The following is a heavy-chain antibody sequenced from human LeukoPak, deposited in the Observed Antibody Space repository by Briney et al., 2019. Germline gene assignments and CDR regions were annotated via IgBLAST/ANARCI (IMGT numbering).Heavy chain of an antibody. Sequence: SETLSLTCTVSGGSISSGSYYWSWIRQPAGKGLEWIVRIYTSGSTNYNPSLKSRVTISVDTSKNQFSLKLSSVTAADTAVYYCARVVEDDILTGYYFDYWGQGTLVTVSS. CDR2: IYTSGST. V-gene: IGHV4-61*02. CDR3: ARVVEDDILTGYYFDY. D-gene: IGHD3-9*01. CDR1: GGSISSGSYY. J-gene: IGHJ4*02.